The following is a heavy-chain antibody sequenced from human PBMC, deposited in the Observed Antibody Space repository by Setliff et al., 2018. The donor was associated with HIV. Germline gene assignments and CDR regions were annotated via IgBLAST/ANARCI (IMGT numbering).Heavy chain of an antibody. CDR1: GGSISSGSYY. V-gene: IGHV4-61*02. CDR2: MYTSGST. CDR3: ARGPYCGGDCYSSYYYGMDV. J-gene: IGHJ6*02. Sequence: SETLSLTCTVSGGSISSGSYYWSWIRQPAGKGLEWIGRMYTSGSTNYNPSLKSRVTISVDTSKNQFSLKLSSVTAADTAVYHCARGPYCGGDCYSSYYYGMDVWGQGTTVTVSS. D-gene: IGHD2-21*02.